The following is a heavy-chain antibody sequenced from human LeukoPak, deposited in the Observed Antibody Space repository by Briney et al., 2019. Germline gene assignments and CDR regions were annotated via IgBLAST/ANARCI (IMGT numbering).Heavy chain of an antibody. D-gene: IGHD4-17*01. CDR3: ARDVVHTVTTLDY. CDR2: ISAQNGNT. CDR1: GYKINRFG. Sequence: ASVKVSCKASGYKINRFGISWVRQAPGEGLEWMGWISAQNGNTNYAEKLRGRVTMSTDTFTSTAYIEVRNLRSDDTAMYYCARDVVHTVTTLDYWGQGTLVTVSS. J-gene: IGHJ4*02. V-gene: IGHV1-18*01.